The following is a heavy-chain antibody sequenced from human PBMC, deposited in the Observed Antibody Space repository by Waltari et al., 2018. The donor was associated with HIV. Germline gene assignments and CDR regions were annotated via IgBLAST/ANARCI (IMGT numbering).Heavy chain of an antibody. J-gene: IGHJ4*02. D-gene: IGHD2-15*01. CDR1: GFIFRDFA. Sequence: QVQLVESGGGLVQPGGSLRLSCAASGFIFRDFAIHWVRQAPGKGLEWVGVIARDGSSKYYADSVQGRFTISRDNSKNSLHLHMNSLRPKDTAVYYCAREGIVAAPFDFWGLGTLVTVSS. CDR2: IARDGSSK. CDR3: AREGIVAAPFDF. V-gene: IGHV3-30*01.